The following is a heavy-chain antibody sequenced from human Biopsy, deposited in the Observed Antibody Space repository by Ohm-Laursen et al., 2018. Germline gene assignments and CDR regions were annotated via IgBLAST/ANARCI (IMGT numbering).Heavy chain of an antibody. D-gene: IGHD3-3*01. CDR3: TKADDFWSPEGYYYYFCGMDV. CDR2: IRSTGGST. CDR1: GFTFSSYA. J-gene: IGHJ6*02. Sequence: SLRLSCAASGFTFSSYAMSWVRQAPGKGLEWVSAIRSTGGSTYYANSVKGRFTISRNNSKNILFLQVNNLRAEDTAIYYCTKADDFWSPEGYYYYFCGMDVWGQGTTVTVSS. V-gene: IGHV3-23*01.